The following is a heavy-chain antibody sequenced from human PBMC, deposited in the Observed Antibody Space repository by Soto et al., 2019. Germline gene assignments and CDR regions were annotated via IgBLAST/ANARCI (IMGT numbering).Heavy chain of an antibody. CDR1: GGTFSSYA. V-gene: IGHV1-69*13. D-gene: IGHD2-21*02. CDR2: IIPIFGTA. CDR3: ARESYCGGDCYHY. J-gene: IGHJ4*02. Sequence: SVKVSCKASGGTFSSYAISWVRQAPGQGLEWMGGIIPIFGTANYAQKFQGRVTITADESTSTAYMELSSLRSEDTAVYYCARESYCGGDCYHYWGQGTLVTVSS.